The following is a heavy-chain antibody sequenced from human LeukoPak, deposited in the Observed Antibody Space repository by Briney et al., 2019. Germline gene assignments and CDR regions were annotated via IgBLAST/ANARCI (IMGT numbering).Heavy chain of an antibody. V-gene: IGHV4-4*07. Sequence: SETLSLTCTVSDGSISNYYWSWIRQPAGKGLEWIGRVYSSGSTNYNPSLKSRVTMSVDTSKNQFSLKLSSVTAADTAVYYCARSVEGYCSGGSCYSYYYYMDVWGKGTTVTVSS. CDR2: VYSSGST. CDR1: DGSISNYY. D-gene: IGHD2-15*01. CDR3: ARSVEGYCSGGSCYSYYYYMDV. J-gene: IGHJ6*03.